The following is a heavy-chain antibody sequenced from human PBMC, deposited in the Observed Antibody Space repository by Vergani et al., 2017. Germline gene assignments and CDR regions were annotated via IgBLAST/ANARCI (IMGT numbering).Heavy chain of an antibody. Sequence: EMQLAESGGTVVQPGGSLRLSCAASGFTFDDYTMHWVRHTPAKGLEWVSLITWDGGSTYYADSVKGRFTISRDNSKNTLSLQMNSLTAEDTAIYYCAGPQGTSAYYYGGFDYWGQGILVTVSS. J-gene: IGHJ4*02. CDR3: AGPQGTSAYYYGGFDY. CDR2: ITWDGGST. D-gene: IGHD3-22*01. V-gene: IGHV3-43*01. CDR1: GFTFDDYT.